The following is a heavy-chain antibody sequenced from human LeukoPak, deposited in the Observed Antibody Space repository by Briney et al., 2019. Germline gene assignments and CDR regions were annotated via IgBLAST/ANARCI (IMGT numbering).Heavy chain of an antibody. V-gene: IGHV4-39*01. D-gene: IGHD6-13*01. CDR2: IYYSGST. J-gene: IGHJ5*02. CDR3: AGGIAAAGTGWFDP. CDR1: GGSISSRSYC. Sequence: IPSETLSLTCTVSGGSISSRSYCWGWIRQPPGKGLEWIGSIYYSGSTYYNPPLKSRVTISVDTSKNQFSLKLSSVTAADTAMYYCAGGIAAAGTGWFDPWGQGTLVTVSS.